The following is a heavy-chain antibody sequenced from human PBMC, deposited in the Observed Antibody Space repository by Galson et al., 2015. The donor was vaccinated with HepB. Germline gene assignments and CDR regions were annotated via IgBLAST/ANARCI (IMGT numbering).Heavy chain of an antibody. Sequence: SLRLSCAASGFTFSSHAMNWVRQAAGKGLEWVSSISTDSITIYYGDSVKGRFTISRDNAKNSLYLQMNSLRAEDTAVYYCARKTKTGSHGGGVDYWGRGTLVAVSS. J-gene: IGHJ4*02. CDR2: ISTDSITI. CDR1: GFTFSSHA. D-gene: IGHD1-1*01. CDR3: ARKTKTGSHGGGVDY. V-gene: IGHV3-48*01.